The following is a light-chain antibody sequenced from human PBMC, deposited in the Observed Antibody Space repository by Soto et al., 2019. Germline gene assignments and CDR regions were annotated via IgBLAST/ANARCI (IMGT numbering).Light chain of an antibody. Sequence: QSVVTQDPSLTVSPGGTVTLTCDSSPGPVTSTHYPYWFQQKPGQAPRTLIYDTSNRHSWTPARFSGSLLGGKAALTLSGAQPGDEAEYHCLLSYSGDVVFGGGTKLTVL. CDR3: LLSYSGDVV. J-gene: IGLJ3*02. V-gene: IGLV7-46*01. CDR2: DTS. CDR1: PGPVTSTHY.